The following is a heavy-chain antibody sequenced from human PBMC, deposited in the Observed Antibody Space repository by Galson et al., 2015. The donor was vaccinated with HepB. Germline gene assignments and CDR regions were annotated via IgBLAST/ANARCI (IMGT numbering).Heavy chain of an antibody. CDR1: GGTFSSYA. J-gene: IGHJ4*02. Sequence: SVKVSCKASGGTFSSYAISWVRQAPGQGLEWMGGIIPIFGTANYAQKFQGRVTITADESTSTAYMELSSLRSDDTAVYYCARDDGSVPAAICDYWGQGTLVTVSS. CDR3: ARDDGSVPAAICDY. V-gene: IGHV1-69*13. CDR2: IIPIFGTA. D-gene: IGHD2-2*01.